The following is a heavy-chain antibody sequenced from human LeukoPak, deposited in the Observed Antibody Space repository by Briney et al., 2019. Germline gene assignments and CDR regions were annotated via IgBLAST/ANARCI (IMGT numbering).Heavy chain of an antibody. J-gene: IGHJ4*02. V-gene: IGHV1-2*04. CDR2: INPDSGGT. CDR1: GYTFTGYY. CDR3: ARGHMTTVTLFDC. Sequence: ASVKVSCKASGYTFTGYYMHWVRQAPGQGLEWMGGINPDSGGTNYAQKFQGWVTMTGDTSISTAYMELSRLRSDDTAVYYCARGHMTTVTLFDCWGQGTLLTVPS. D-gene: IGHD4-17*01.